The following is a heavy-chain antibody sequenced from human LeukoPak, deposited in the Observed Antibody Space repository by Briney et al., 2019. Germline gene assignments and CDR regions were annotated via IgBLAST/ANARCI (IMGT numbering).Heavy chain of an antibody. D-gene: IGHD3-22*01. CDR3: ATKSWRYYDSSGYFPFDY. CDR1: GYTLTELS. CDR2: FDPEDGET. J-gene: IGHJ4*02. V-gene: IGHV1-24*01. Sequence: ASVKVSCKVSGYTLTELSMHWVRQAPGKGLEWMGGFDPEDGETIYAQKFQGRVTMTKDTSTDTAYMELSSLRSEDTAVYYCATKSWRYYDSSGYFPFDYWGQGTLVTVSS.